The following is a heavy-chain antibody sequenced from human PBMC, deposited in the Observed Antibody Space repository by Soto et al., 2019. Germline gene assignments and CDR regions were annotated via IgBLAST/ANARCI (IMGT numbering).Heavy chain of an antibody. D-gene: IGHD2-15*01. Sequence: SETLSLTCAVYGGSFSGYYWSWIRQPPGKGLEWIGEINHTGSTNYNPSLKSRVTISVDTSKNQFSLKLSSVTAADTAVYYCARGPLGGSGPYPSYSMDVWGKGPTVTLSS. CDR3: ARGPLGGSGPYPSYSMDV. J-gene: IGHJ6*03. CDR2: INHTGST. V-gene: IGHV4-34*01. CDR1: GGSFSGYY.